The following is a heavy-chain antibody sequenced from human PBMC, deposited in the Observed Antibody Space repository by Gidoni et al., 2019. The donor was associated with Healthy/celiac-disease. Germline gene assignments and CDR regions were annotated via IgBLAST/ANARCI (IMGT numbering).Heavy chain of an antibody. J-gene: IGHJ4*02. CDR1: GYTFTSYG. CDR2: ISAYNGNT. V-gene: IGHV1-18*01. D-gene: IGHD3-16*01. CDR3: ARDLFDYDYVWGSQERNYFDY. Sequence: QVQLVQSGAEVKKPGASVKVSCKASGYTFTSYGISWVRQAPGQGLEWMGWISAYNGNTNYAQKLQGRVTMTTDTSTSTAYMELRSLRSDDTAVYYCARDLFDYDYVWGSQERNYFDYWGQGTLVTVSS.